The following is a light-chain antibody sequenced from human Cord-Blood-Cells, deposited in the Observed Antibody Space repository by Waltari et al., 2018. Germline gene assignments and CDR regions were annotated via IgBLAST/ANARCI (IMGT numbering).Light chain of an antibody. J-gene: IGLJ2*01. CDR2: DVS. Sequence: QSALTQPASVSGSPGQSITISCTGTSSEVGGYNYVSWYQQHPGKAPKLMIYDVSNRPSGVSNRFYGSKSGNTASLTISGLQAEDEADYYCSSYTSSSTLVVFGGGTKLTVL. CDR3: SSYTSSSTLVV. CDR1: SSEVGGYNY. V-gene: IGLV2-14*01.